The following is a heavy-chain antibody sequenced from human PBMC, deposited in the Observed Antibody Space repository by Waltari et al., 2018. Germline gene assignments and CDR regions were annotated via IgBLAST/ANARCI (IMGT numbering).Heavy chain of an antibody. CDR2: INHSGST. Sequence: QVQLQQWGAGLLKPSETLSLTCAVYGGSFSGYYWSWIRQSPGKGLGWIGEINHSGSTNYHPSLKSRVTISVDTSKNQFSLKVSSVTAADTAVYYCARQFSSGWYSEYWGQGTLVTVSS. V-gene: IGHV4-34*01. CDR1: GGSFSGYY. CDR3: ARQFSSGWYSEY. D-gene: IGHD6-19*01. J-gene: IGHJ4*02.